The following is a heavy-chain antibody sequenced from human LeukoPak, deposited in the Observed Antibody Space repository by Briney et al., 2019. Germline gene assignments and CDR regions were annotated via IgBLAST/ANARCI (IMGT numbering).Heavy chain of an antibody. CDR1: GYTFTSYY. V-gene: IGHV1-2*02. Sequence: GASVKVSCKASGYTFTSYYMHWVRQAPGQGLEWMGWINPNSVGTQYAQKFQGRVTITRDTSFNTAYMELSRLRSDDTAVYYCAREGERVVTDYWGQGTLVTVSS. CDR2: INPNSVGT. D-gene: IGHD3-16*01. J-gene: IGHJ4*02. CDR3: AREGERVVTDY.